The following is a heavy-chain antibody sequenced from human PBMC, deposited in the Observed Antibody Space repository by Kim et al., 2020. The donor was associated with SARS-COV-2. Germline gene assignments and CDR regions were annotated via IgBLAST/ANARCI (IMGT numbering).Heavy chain of an antibody. V-gene: IGHV4-34*01. CDR3: ARGSSSSPPMYYYYYYYMDV. J-gene: IGHJ6*03. CDR2: INHSGST. D-gene: IGHD6-6*01. Sequence: SETLSLTCAVYGGSFSGYYWSWIRQPPGKGLEWIGEINHSGSTNYNPSLKSRVTISVDTSKNQFSLKLGSVTAAVTAVYYCARGSSSSPPMYYYYYYYMDVWGEGTTFTVT. CDR1: GGSFSGYY.